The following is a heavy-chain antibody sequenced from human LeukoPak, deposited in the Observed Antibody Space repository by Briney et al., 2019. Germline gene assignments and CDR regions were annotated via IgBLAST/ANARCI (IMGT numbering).Heavy chain of an antibody. CDR1: GFTFSGSA. Sequence: GGSLRLSCAASGFTFSGSAMHWVRQASGKGLEWVGRIRSKANSYATAYAASVKGRFIISRDDSKNTAYLQMNSLKTEDTAVYYCTRHNGDYCSGGSCYWNGVDYWGQGTLVIVSS. CDR2: IRSKANSYAT. D-gene: IGHD2-15*01. V-gene: IGHV3-73*01. J-gene: IGHJ4*02. CDR3: TRHNGDYCSGGSCYWNGVDY.